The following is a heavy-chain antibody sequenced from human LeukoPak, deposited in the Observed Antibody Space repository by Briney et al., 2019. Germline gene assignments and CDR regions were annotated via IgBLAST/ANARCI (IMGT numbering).Heavy chain of an antibody. V-gene: IGHV3-21*01. CDR2: ISSSSSYI. Sequence: PGGSLRLSCAASGFTFSSYSMNWIRQAPGKGLEWVSSISSSSSYIYYADSVKGRFTISRDNAKNSLYLQMNSLRAKDTAVYYCARDRTGDDFDYWGQGTLVTVSS. D-gene: IGHD1-1*01. CDR1: GFTFSSYS. J-gene: IGHJ4*02. CDR3: ARDRTGDDFDY.